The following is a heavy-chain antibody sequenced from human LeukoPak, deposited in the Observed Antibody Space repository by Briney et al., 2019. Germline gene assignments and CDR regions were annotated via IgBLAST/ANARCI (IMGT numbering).Heavy chain of an antibody. CDR1: GCTFSGNS. Sequence: AESLRLSCDVSGCTFSGNSKYWGCMPQPQGQELVSASSGGGRTTYYADSVKGRFTISRDNSKSTLYLQLNSLRAEDTAIYYCATQTAEVVIINQYFDHWGQGALVSVSS. CDR2: SSGGGRTT. D-gene: IGHD3-3*01. V-gene: IGHV3-23*01. J-gene: IGHJ4*02. CDR3: ATQTAEVVIINQYFDH.